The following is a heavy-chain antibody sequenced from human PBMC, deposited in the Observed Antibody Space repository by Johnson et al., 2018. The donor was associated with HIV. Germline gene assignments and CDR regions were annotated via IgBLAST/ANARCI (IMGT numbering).Heavy chain of an antibody. V-gene: IGHV3-7*03. CDR1: GFTFSSYS. Sequence: QLVESGGGLVQPGRSLRLSCAASGFTFSSYSMRWVRQAPGKGLEWVADITQEGSAKYYADSVKGRFTISRDNTNTSLYLQMNSLTAEDTALYYCAKGFTFGGVSAPDAFDIWGQGTMVTVSS. D-gene: IGHD3-16*01. CDR2: ITQEGSAK. J-gene: IGHJ3*02. CDR3: AKGFTFGGVSAPDAFDI.